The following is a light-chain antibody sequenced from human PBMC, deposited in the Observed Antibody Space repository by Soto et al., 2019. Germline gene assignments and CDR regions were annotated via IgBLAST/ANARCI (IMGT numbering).Light chain of an antibody. CDR2: EVS. J-gene: IGLJ1*01. V-gene: IGLV2-14*01. CDR3: SSYTTANTYV. Sequence: QSALTQPASVSGSPGQSMTISCTGTSSDVGGYEYVSWYQHHPGKAPKLMIYEVSNRPSGVSHRCSGSKSGNTASRTISGLQAADEAHYYCSSYTTANTYVFGTGTKVTVL. CDR1: SSDVGGYEY.